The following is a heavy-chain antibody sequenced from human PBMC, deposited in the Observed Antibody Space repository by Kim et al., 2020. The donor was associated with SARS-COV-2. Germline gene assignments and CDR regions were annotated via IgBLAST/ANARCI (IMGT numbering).Heavy chain of an antibody. D-gene: IGHD2-2*01. J-gene: IGHJ3*02. V-gene: IGHV3-72*01. Sequence: GGSLRLSCAASGFTFSDHHVDWVRLAPGKGLEWVGRTRNKANSYTTEYAASVKGRFTISRDESKNSLYLQMNSLKTEDTAVYYCAGVRPGGRSSDIWGQG. CDR2: TRNKANSYTT. CDR3: AGVRPGGRSSDI. CDR1: GFTFSDHH.